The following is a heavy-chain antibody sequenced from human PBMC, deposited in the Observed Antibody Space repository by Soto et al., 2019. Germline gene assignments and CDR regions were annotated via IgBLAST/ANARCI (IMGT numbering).Heavy chain of an antibody. D-gene: IGHD3-9*01. CDR1: GASISSSTYY. CDR3: ARQNPYYDILTGYYKDY. CDR2: IYYSGST. V-gene: IGHV4-39*01. Sequence: QLQLQESGPGLATPSETLSLTCTVSGASISSSTYYWGWIRQPPGKGLEWIGSIYYSGSTYYNPSLKSQVTISVDTSKNQFSLKLNSVTAADTAVYYCARQNPYYDILTGYYKDYWGQGTLVTVSS. J-gene: IGHJ4*02.